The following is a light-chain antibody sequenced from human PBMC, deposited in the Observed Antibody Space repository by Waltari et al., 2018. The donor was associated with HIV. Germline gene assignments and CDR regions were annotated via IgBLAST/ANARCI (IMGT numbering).Light chain of an antibody. Sequence: DIVMTQSPDFLAVSLGERATINCKSSQSVLYSSNNKNYLAWYQQKPGQPPKLLIYWASTRESGVPDRCSGSGSGTDFTLTISSLQAEDVAVYYCQQYYSTPHSFGQGTKLEIK. CDR1: QSVLYSSNNKNY. J-gene: IGKJ2*03. CDR2: WAS. CDR3: QQYYSTPHS. V-gene: IGKV4-1*01.